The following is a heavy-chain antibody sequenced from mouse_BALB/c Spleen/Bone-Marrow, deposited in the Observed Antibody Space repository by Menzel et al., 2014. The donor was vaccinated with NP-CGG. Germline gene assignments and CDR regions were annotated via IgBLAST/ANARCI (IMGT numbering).Heavy chain of an antibody. Sequence: VQLKQSGPELVEPGASVKISCKTSGYTFTEYTIHWVKQSHGKSLEWIGGINPNNGGTSYNQKFKGKATLTVDKSSSTAYMELRSLTFEDSAVYYCARRQLGPAWFAYWGQGTLVTVSA. CDR3: ARRQLGPAWFAY. D-gene: IGHD3-1*01. J-gene: IGHJ3*01. CDR1: GYTFTEYT. V-gene: IGHV1-18*01. CDR2: INPNNGGT.